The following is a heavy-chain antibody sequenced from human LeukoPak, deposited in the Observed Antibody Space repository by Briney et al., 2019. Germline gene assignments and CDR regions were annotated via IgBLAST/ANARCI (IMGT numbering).Heavy chain of an antibody. Sequence: SETLSLTCTVSGGSISSYYWSWIRQPPGKGLEWIGYNYYSGSTNYNPSLKSRVTISVDTSKNQFSLKLSSVTAADTAVYYCAVGGTYGSGSYYYYYGMDVWGKGTTVTVSS. CDR3: AVGGTYGSGSYYYYYGMDV. V-gene: IGHV4-59*01. CDR2: NYYSGST. J-gene: IGHJ6*04. CDR1: GGSISSYY. D-gene: IGHD3-10*01.